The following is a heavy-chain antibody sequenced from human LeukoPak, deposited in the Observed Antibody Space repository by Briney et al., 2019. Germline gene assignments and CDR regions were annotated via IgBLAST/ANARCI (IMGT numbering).Heavy chain of an antibody. D-gene: IGHD3-10*01. Sequence: QPGRSLRLSCAASGFTFGAYCMHWVRQPPGKGLEWVSAINWSSDTIHYADSVRGRFTISRDNAKNTLYLQMSSLRVEDTAFYFCTKDISSGRPAPYGMDVWGHGTTVTVSS. J-gene: IGHJ6*02. CDR2: INWSSDTI. CDR1: GFTFGAYC. V-gene: IGHV3-9*01. CDR3: TKDISSGRPAPYGMDV.